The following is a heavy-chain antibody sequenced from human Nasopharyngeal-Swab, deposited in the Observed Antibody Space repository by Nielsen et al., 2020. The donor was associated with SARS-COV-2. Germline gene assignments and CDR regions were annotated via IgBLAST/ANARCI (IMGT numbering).Heavy chain of an antibody. CDR1: GGSFSGYY. V-gene: IGHV4-34*01. D-gene: IGHD5-24*01. J-gene: IGHJ3*02. CDR3: ARKVRRWLPFPRVSDAFDI. CDR2: INHSGST. Sequence: SETLSPTCAVYGGSFSGYYWSWIRQPPGKGLEWIGEINHSGSTNYNPSPKSRITISVDTSKNQFSLKLSSVTAADTAVYYCARKVRRWLPFPRVSDAFDIWGQGTMVTVSS.